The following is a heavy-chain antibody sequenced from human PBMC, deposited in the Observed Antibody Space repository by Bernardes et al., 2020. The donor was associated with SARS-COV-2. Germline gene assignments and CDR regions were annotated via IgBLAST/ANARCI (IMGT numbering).Heavy chain of an antibody. CDR3: ARALPSYGYCSSTSCYKGDHIDY. CDR2: IYHSGST. Sequence: SETLSLTCAVSGSSISSSNWWSWVRQPPGKGLEWIGEIYHSGSTNYNPSLKSRVTISVDKSKNQFSLKLSSVTAADTAVYYCARALPSYGYCSSTSCYKGDHIDYWGQGTLVTVSS. D-gene: IGHD2-2*03. CDR1: GSSISSSNW. V-gene: IGHV4-4*02. J-gene: IGHJ4*02.